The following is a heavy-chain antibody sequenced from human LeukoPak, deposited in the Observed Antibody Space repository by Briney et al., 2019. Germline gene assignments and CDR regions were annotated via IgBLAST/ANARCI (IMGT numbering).Heavy chain of an antibody. CDR1: GYTFTDYS. D-gene: IGHD6-19*01. V-gene: IGHV1-2*02. Sequence: ASVKVSCKASGYTFTDYSIHWVRQAPGQGLEWMGWIKPGSGATSYAQKFQGRVTLTRDTSISTGYMDLSRLTSDDTAVYYCARDSGSRGKGYWGQGTLVTVSS. CDR3: ARDSGSRGKGY. CDR2: IKPGSGAT. J-gene: IGHJ4*02.